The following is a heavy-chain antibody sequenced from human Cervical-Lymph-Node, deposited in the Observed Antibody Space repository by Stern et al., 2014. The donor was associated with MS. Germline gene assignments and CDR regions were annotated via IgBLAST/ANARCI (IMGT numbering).Heavy chain of an antibody. CDR1: GFTLRNYW. Sequence: EVQLVESGGGLVQPGGSLRLSCAASGFTLRNYWMHWVRQAPGKGLVWVSRINSVGSETTYADSVTGRFTISRGNTKTPEHTETDGLSPEYTALYYCARLPTYSHDNTAFWGHGTMVTVTS. CDR3: ARLPTYSHDNTAF. J-gene: IGHJ3*01. D-gene: IGHD2-21*01. V-gene: IGHV3-74*02. CDR2: INSVGSET.